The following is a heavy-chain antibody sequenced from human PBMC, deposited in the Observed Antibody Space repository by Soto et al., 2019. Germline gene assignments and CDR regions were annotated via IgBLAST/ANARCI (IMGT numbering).Heavy chain of an antibody. D-gene: IGHD1-20*01. Sequence: QVQLVESGGGVVQPGRSLRLSCAASGFTFSDYGMHWVRQAPGKGLEWVAHITYDGSNKYYADYVKGRFTISRDNSKNTLFLQLNSLRAEDTAMYYCAKRGMDSYYCYGMDVWGQGTTVTVSS. CDR3: AKRGMDSYYCYGMDV. V-gene: IGHV3-30*18. CDR1: GFTFSDYG. J-gene: IGHJ6*02. CDR2: ITYDGSNK.